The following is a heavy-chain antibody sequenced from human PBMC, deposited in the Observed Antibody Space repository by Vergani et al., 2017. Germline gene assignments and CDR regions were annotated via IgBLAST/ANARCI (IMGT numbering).Heavy chain of an antibody. Sequence: QLQLQESGPGLVKPSQTLSLTCTVSGYSIPNTTYYWGWIRQPPGKGLEWLGTVHSTGTTYYNPSLKSRLAVSVDRSKNYLALNLTSVTATDTAVYYCARHLTTCYVSPFDLWGRGALVTVSS. CDR3: ARHLTTCYVSPFDL. V-gene: IGHV4-39*01. CDR2: VHSTGTT. J-gene: IGHJ2*01. D-gene: IGHD3-16*01. CDR1: GYSIPNTTYY.